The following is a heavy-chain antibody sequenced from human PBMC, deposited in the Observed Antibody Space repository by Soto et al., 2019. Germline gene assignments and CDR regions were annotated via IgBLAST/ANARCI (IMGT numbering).Heavy chain of an antibody. CDR2: MKQDGAEK. CDR1: GFTFSNYW. Sequence: EVQLVESGGGLVQQGGSLRLSCAGSGFTFSNYWMSWVRQAPGKGLEWVSNMKQDGAEKHYVDSVKGRFIISRDNARQSLYLQMNSLRAEDTALYYCARDLGVSGIYYYGRDVWGQGTTVTVSS. J-gene: IGHJ6*02. V-gene: IGHV3-7*01. D-gene: IGHD1-26*01. CDR3: ARDLGVSGIYYYGRDV.